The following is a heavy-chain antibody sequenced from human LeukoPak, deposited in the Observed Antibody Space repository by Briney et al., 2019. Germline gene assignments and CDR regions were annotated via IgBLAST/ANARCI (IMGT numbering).Heavy chain of an antibody. J-gene: IGHJ6*03. D-gene: IGHD5-12*01. V-gene: IGHV3-21*01. CDR1: GFTFSTYS. CDR2: ISSSSYYI. CDR3: ARDVAPASAYYYYMDV. Sequence: GGSLRLSCAASGFTFSTYSMNWVRQAPGKGLEWVSSISSSSYYIYYADSVKGRFTISRDNAKNSLYLQMNSLRAEDTAVCYCARDVAPASAYYYYMDVWGKGTTVTVSS.